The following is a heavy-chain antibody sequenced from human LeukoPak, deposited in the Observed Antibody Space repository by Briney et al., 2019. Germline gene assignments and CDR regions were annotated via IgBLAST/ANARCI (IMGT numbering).Heavy chain of an antibody. Sequence: GASVKVSCKASGYTFTSYGISWVRQAPGQGLEWMGGIIPIFGTANYAQKFQGRVTITADESTSTAYMELSSLRSEDTAVYYCARAPDYGDYVGWFDPWGQGTLVTVSS. D-gene: IGHD4-17*01. J-gene: IGHJ5*02. V-gene: IGHV1-69*13. CDR3: ARAPDYGDYVGWFDP. CDR1: GYTFTSYG. CDR2: IIPIFGTA.